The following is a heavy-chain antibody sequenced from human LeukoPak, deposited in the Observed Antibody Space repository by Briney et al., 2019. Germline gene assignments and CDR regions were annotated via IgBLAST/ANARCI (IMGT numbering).Heavy chain of an antibody. J-gene: IGHJ4*02. CDR1: GFTFSSYG. Sequence: GGSLRLSCAASGFTFSSYGMHWVRQAPGKGLEWVSFIRYDGSNEYYADSVRGRFTISRDNSKNILYLQMNSLRVEDTAVYYCTKASAARCIGVFCYPFDHWGQGTLVTVSS. CDR2: IRYDGSNE. D-gene: IGHD2-15*01. V-gene: IGHV3-30*02. CDR3: TKASAARCIGVFCYPFDH.